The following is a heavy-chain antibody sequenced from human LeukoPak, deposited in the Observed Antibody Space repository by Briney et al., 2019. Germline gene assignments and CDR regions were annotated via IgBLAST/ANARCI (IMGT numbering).Heavy chain of an antibody. CDR1: GFTFSSYA. Sequence: GGSLRLSCAASGFTFSSYAMHWVRQAPGKGLEWVAFIHYDGSNNYYADSVKGRFTIYRDNSKNTLYLQMNTLRADDTAVYYCAKDHGSSDWYYFDYWGQGTLVTVSS. CDR2: IHYDGSNN. J-gene: IGHJ4*02. CDR3: AKDHGSSDWYYFDY. V-gene: IGHV3-30*02. D-gene: IGHD6-13*01.